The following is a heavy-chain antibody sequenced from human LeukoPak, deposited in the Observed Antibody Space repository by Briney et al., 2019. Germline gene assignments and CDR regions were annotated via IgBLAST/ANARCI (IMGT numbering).Heavy chain of an antibody. Sequence: GGSLRLSCAASGFTFSSYSMNWVRQAPGKGLEWVSYISSSSSTIYYADSVKGRFTISRDNAKNSLYLQMNSLRAEDTALYYCAKDLGYDSSGYFDYWGQGTLVTVSS. D-gene: IGHD3-22*01. V-gene: IGHV3-48*01. J-gene: IGHJ4*02. CDR1: GFTFSSYS. CDR2: ISSSSSTI. CDR3: AKDLGYDSSGYFDY.